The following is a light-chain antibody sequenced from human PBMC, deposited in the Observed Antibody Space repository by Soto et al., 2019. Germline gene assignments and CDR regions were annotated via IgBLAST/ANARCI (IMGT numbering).Light chain of an antibody. V-gene: IGKV1-27*01. Sequence: DIQMTQYPSSLSASVGDRVTITCGASQGIRNYLAWYQQKPGKVPKLLIYAASTLQSGVPSRFSGSGSGTDFTLTISSLQPEDVAVYYCQQYHSPPLAFGGGTKVDIK. CDR2: AAS. CDR1: QGIRNY. CDR3: QQYHSPPLA. J-gene: IGKJ4*01.